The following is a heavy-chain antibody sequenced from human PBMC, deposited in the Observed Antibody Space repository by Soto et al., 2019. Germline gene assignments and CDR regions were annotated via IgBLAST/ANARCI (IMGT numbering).Heavy chain of an antibody. CDR1: GGSISSSSYY. CDR3: ARWSTYGSGSYYDYYYGMDV. V-gene: IGHV4-39*01. CDR2: IYYSGST. D-gene: IGHD3-10*01. Sequence: SETLSLTCTVSGGSISSSSYYWGWIRQPPGKGLDWIGSIYYSGSTYYNPSLKSRVTISVDTSKNQFSLKLSSVTAADTAVYYCARWSTYGSGSYYDYYYGMDVWGQGTTVTVSS. J-gene: IGHJ6*02.